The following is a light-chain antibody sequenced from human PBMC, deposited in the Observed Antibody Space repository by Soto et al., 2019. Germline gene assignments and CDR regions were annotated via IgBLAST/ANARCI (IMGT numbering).Light chain of an antibody. CDR2: GTS. V-gene: IGKV3-15*01. J-gene: IGKJ1*01. CDR3: QRYNTWPPWT. Sequence: EIVMTQSPATLSVSPGERATLSCRASQSVSSNLAWYQQKPGQAPRLLIYGTSTRATGIPARFSGSGSGTEFTLTINSLQSDDFAVYYCQRYNTWPPWTFGQGTKVEIK. CDR1: QSVSSN.